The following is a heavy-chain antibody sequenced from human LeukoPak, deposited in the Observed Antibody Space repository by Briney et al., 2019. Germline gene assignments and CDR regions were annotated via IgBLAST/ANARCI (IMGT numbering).Heavy chain of an antibody. CDR1: GFTFSTYS. V-gene: IGHV3-30*04. CDR2: MSYNGGDK. Sequence: GGSLTLSCAVSGFTFSTYSVHWVRRAPGKGMELVAVMSYNGGDKYYADSVKDRFIVSRDISNNTAYLQMNNLRPEDTAVYYCARVRVPSRTLVPDLDFWGQGTLVTVSS. CDR3: ARVRVPSRTLVPDLDF. J-gene: IGHJ4*02. D-gene: IGHD1-26*01.